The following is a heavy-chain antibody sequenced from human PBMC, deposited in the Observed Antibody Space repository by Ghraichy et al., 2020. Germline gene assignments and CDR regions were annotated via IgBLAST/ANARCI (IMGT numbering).Heavy chain of an antibody. J-gene: IGHJ6*02. CDR3: ARASSVVRFYYYAGMDV. D-gene: IGHD4-23*01. CDR2: ISSSSRSI. CDR1: GFTFSGYN. V-gene: IGHV3-48*02. Sequence: GGSLRLSCVGSGFTFSGYNMNWVRQSPGKGLEWVSYISSSSRSIFYADSVKGRFTISRDNAQNSLSLQMNSLRDEDTAVYYCARASSVVRFYYYAGMDVWGQGTTVSVSS.